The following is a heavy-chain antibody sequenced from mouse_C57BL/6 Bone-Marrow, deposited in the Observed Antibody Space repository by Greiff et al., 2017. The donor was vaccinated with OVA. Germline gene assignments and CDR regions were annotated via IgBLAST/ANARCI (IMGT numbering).Heavy chain of an antibody. D-gene: IGHD1-1*01. CDR2: IYIGNGYT. Sequence: VHVKQSGAELVRPGSSVKMSCKTSGYTFTSYGINWVKQRPGQGLEWIGYIYIGNGYTEYNEKFKGKATLTSDTSSSTAYMQLSSLTSEDSAIYFCARDYYGSSYRGYWYFDVWGTGTTVTVSS. CDR1: GYTFTSYG. J-gene: IGHJ1*03. V-gene: IGHV1-58*01. CDR3: ARDYYGSSYRGYWYFDV.